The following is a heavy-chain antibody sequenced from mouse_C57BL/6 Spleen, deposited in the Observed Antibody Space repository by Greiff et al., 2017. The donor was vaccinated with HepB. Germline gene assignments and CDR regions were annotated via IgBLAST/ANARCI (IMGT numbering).Heavy chain of an antibody. CDR2: IYPRSGNT. CDR1: GYTFTSYG. Sequence: VQVVESGAELARPGASVKLSCKASGYTFTSYGISWVKQRTGQGLEWIGEIYPRSGNTYYNEKFKGKATLTADKSSSTAYMELRSLTSEDSAVYFCARSSYYGSSYNWYFDVWGTGTTVTVSS. CDR3: ARSSYYGSSYNWYFDV. J-gene: IGHJ1*03. D-gene: IGHD1-1*01. V-gene: IGHV1-81*01.